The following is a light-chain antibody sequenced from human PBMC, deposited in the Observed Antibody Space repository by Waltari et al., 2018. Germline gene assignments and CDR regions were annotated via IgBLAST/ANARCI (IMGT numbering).Light chain of an antibody. CDR3: SSYTSSSTSWV. V-gene: IGLV2-14*01. Sequence: QSALTQPASVSGSPGQSITISCTGTSSDVGGYNSVSWYQQHPGTAPKLMIFYVSKRPSGGSNRFSGAKSGNTASLPISGLQAEEEADYYCSSYTSSSTSWVFGGGTKLTVL. CDR2: YVS. CDR1: SSDVGGYNS. J-gene: IGLJ3*02.